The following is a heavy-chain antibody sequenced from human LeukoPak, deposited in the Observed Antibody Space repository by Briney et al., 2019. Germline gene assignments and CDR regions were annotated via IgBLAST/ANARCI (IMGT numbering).Heavy chain of an antibody. J-gene: IGHJ4*02. CDR2: INSDGSST. V-gene: IGHV3-74*01. CDR3: VWEREYYFDY. Sequence: PGGSLRLSCAASGFTFSSYWMHWVRQAPRKGLVWVSRINSDGSSTSYADSVKGRFTISRDNAKNTLYLQMNGLRAEDTAVYYCVWEREYYFDYWGQGTLVTVSS. CDR1: GFTFSSYW.